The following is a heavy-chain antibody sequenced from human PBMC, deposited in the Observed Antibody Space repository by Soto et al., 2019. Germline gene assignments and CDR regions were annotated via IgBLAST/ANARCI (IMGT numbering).Heavy chain of an antibody. CDR1: GFTFSSYW. CDR3: ARVNTAMGLGTNCDY. V-gene: IGHV3-74*01. J-gene: IGHJ4*02. Sequence: EVQLVESGGGLVQPGGSLRLSGAASGFTFSSYWMHWVRQAPGKGLVWVSRINSDGSSPHYADSVKGRFTISRDNAKNTLYLQMNSLRAEDTAVYYCARVNTAMGLGTNCDYWGQGTLVTVSS. CDR2: INSDGSSP. D-gene: IGHD5-18*01.